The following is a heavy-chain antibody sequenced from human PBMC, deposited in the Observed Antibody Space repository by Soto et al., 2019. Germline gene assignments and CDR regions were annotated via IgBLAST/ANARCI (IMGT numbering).Heavy chain of an antibody. Sequence: SETLSLTCTVSGGSISSYYWSWIRQPPGKGLEWIGYIYYSGSTNYNPSLKSRVTISVDTSKNQFSLKLSSVTAADTAVYYCARQAGFGINWFDPWGQGTLVTV. CDR2: IYYSGST. CDR1: GGSISSYY. D-gene: IGHD3-10*01. V-gene: IGHV4-59*08. CDR3: ARQAGFGINWFDP. J-gene: IGHJ5*02.